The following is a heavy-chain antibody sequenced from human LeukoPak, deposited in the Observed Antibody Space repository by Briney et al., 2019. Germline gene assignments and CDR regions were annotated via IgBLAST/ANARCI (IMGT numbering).Heavy chain of an antibody. Sequence: GGSLRLSCAASGFTFSSSAMSWVRQPPAKGLEWVSAISNNGGYTYYADSVQGRFTISRDNSKSTLCLQMNSLRAEDTAVYYCAKQLGYCSDGSCYFPYWGQGTLVTVSS. CDR1: GFTFSSSA. V-gene: IGHV3-23*01. J-gene: IGHJ4*02. D-gene: IGHD2-15*01. CDR3: AKQLGYCSDGSCYFPY. CDR2: ISNNGGYT.